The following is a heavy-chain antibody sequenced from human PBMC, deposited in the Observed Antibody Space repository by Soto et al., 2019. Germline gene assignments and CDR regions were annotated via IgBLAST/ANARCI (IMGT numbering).Heavy chain of an antibody. CDR2: IYYSGST. CDR3: ARTNKGTMSGNWFDP. Sequence: PSETLSLTCTVSGGSISSGGYYWSWIRQHPGKGLEWIGYIYYSGSTYYNPSLKSRVTISVDTSKNQFSLKLSSVTAADTAVYYCARTNKGTMSGNWFDPWGQGTLVTVSS. D-gene: IGHD3-3*01. CDR1: GGSISSGGYY. J-gene: IGHJ5*02. V-gene: IGHV4-31*03.